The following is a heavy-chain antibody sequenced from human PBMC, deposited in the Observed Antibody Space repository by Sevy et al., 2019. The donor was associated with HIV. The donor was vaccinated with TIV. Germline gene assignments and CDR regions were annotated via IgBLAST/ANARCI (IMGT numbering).Heavy chain of an antibody. CDR1: GFTVSSNY. CDR2: MSGRGGST. J-gene: IGHJ4*02. CDR3: AKDVPDQSWYDDFWSGSPCFDY. D-gene: IGHD3-3*01. V-gene: IGHV3-23*01. Sequence: GGSLRLSCAASGFTVSSNYMSWVRQAPGKGLEWVSGMSGRGGSTDYADSVKGRFTISRDNSKNTLYRQMNGLRAEDTAIYYCAKDVPDQSWYDDFWSGSPCFDYWGRGTLVTVSS.